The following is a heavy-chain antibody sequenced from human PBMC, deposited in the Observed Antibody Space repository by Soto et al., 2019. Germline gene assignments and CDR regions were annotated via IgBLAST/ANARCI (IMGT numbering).Heavy chain of an antibody. J-gene: IGHJ6*02. V-gene: IGHV1-69*13. Sequence: SVKVSCKASGGTFSSYAISWVRQAPGQGLEWMGGIIPIFGTANYAQKFQGRVTITADESTSTAYMELSSLRSEDTAVYYCARDGPDTGHYYYYGMDVWGQGTTVTVSS. CDR3: ARDGPDTGHYYYYGMDV. CDR1: GGTFSSYA. CDR2: IIPIFGTA.